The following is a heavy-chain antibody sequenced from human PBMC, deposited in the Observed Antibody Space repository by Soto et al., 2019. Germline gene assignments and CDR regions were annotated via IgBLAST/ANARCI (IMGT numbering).Heavy chain of an antibody. CDR1: GFTFSSYS. V-gene: IGHV3-21*01. J-gene: IGHJ3*02. D-gene: IGHD2-21*02. Sequence: GGSLRLSCAASGFTFSSYSMNWVRQAPGKGLEWVSSISSSSSYIYYADSVKGRFTISRDNAKNSLYLQMNSLRAEDTAVYYCAGEGPYCGGDCPQNRLGDGDAFDIWGQGTMVTVSS. CDR3: AGEGPYCGGDCPQNRLGDGDAFDI. CDR2: ISSSSSYI.